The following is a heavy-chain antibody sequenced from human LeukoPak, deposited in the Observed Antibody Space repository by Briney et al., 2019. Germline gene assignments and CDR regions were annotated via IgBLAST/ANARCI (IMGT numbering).Heavy chain of an antibody. J-gene: IGHJ4*02. CDR2: IYTSGST. CDR1: GGSISSGSYY. D-gene: IGHD5-12*01. V-gene: IGHV4-61*02. Sequence: SETLSLTCTVSGGSISSGSYYWSWIRQPAGKGLEWIGRIYTSGSTNYNPSLKSRVTISVDTSKSQFSLKLSSVTAADTAVYYCARHRRLRGNYFDYWGQGTLVTVSS. CDR3: ARHRRLRGNYFDY.